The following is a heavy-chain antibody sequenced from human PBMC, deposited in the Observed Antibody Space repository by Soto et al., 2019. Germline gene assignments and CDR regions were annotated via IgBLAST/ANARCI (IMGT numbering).Heavy chain of an antibody. CDR2: IIPILGIA. Sequence: QVQLVQSGAEVKKPGSSVKVSCKASGGTFSSYTISWVRQAPGQGLEWMGRIIPILGIANYAQKFQGRVTITADKSTSTAYMELSSLRSEDTAVYYCARELGEQLLVIDAFVRGDNWFDPWGQGTLVTVSS. V-gene: IGHV1-69*08. J-gene: IGHJ5*02. D-gene: IGHD6-13*01. CDR1: GGTFSSYT. CDR3: ARELGEQLLVIDAFVRGDNWFDP.